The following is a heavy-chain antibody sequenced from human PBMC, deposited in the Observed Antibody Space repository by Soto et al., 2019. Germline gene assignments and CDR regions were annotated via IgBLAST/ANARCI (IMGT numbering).Heavy chain of an antibody. J-gene: IGHJ5*02. D-gene: IGHD6-19*01. CDR3: AKSGSSGWYGWFDP. Sequence: CGPTRVNPPPTLALTCIFSGFSLRTSGVGVGWTRKTPGKAMEWLGFIYWNDDKRYSPSLKSRLTITKDTSKNQVVLTMTNMDPVDTATYYCAKSGSSGWYGWFDPWGQGTLVTSPQ. V-gene: IGHV2-5*01. CDR1: GFSLRTSGVG. CDR2: IYWNDDK.